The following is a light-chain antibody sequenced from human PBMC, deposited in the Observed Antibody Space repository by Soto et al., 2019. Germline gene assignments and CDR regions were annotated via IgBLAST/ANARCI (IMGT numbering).Light chain of an antibody. Sequence: DIQMTQSPSSLSAYVADRVTITCRASQSITMYLNWYRQKSGKAPELLIYDTSTLVRGVRPRCTGSGSGTDITLTITSLQPEDSATEDCQQSYNTPQTFGQGTKVEIK. V-gene: IGKV1-39*01. J-gene: IGKJ1*01. CDR3: QQSYNTPQT. CDR2: DTS. CDR1: QSITMY.